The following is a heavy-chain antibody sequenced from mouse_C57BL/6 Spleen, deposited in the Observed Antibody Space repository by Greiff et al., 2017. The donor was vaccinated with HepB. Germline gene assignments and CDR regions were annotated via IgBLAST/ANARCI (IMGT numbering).Heavy chain of an antibody. D-gene: IGHD2-3*01. CDR3: AGDDGYYGAY. J-gene: IGHJ3*01. Sequence: VQLQQSGAELARPGASVKLSCKASGYTFTSYGISWVKQRTGQGLEWFGEIYPRSGNTYYNEKFKGKATLTADKSSSTAYMELRSLTSEDSAVYFCAGDDGYYGAYWGQGTLVTVSA. CDR2: IYPRSGNT. V-gene: IGHV1-81*01. CDR1: GYTFTSYG.